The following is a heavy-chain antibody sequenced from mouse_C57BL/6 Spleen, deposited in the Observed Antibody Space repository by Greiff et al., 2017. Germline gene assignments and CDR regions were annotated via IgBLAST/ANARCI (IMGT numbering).Heavy chain of an antibody. D-gene: IGHD2-5*01. CDR1: GFTFSDYY. J-gene: IGHJ2*01. Sequence: EVQLVESEGGLVQPGSSMKLSCTASGFTFSDYYMGWVRQVPEKGLEWFANINYDGSSTYYLDSLKGRFLISSNNAKNILYLQMSSLKSEDTATYSCAREESYYNNYYDFDGWGQGTTLTVSS. V-gene: IGHV5-16*01. CDR3: AREESYYNNYYDFDG. CDR2: INYDGSST.